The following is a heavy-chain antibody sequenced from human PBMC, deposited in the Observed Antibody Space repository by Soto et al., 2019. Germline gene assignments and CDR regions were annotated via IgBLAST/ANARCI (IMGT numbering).Heavy chain of an antibody. CDR3: ARGYGGNFDY. J-gene: IGHJ4*02. CDR1: GVSFSGYY. V-gene: IGHV4-34*01. Sequence: QVQLQQWGAGLLKPSETLSLTCAVYGVSFSGYYWSWIRQPPGKGLEWIGEVNQSGSTNYNPSLRGRVTISVHPSKTQFSLRLSSVTAADTAVYYCARGYGGNFDYWAQGTLVTVSS. CDR2: VNQSGST. D-gene: IGHD3-10*01.